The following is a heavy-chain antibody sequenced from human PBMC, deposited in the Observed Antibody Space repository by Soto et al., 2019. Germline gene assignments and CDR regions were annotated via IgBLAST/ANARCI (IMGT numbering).Heavy chain of an antibody. CDR3: AKERFLEWLLWALDY. CDR1: GFTFSSYG. J-gene: IGHJ4*02. CDR2: ISYDGSNK. D-gene: IGHD3-3*01. V-gene: IGHV3-30*18. Sequence: GGSLRLSCAASGFTFSSYGMHWVRQAPGKGLEWVAVISYDGSNKYYADSVKGRFTISRDNSKNTLYLQMNSLRAEDTAVYYCAKERFLEWLLWALDYWGQGTLVTVSS.